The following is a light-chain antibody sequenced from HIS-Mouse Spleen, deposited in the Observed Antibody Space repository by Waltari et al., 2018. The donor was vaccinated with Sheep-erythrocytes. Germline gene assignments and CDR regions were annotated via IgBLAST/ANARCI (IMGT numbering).Light chain of an antibody. V-gene: IGLV2-11*01. J-gene: IGLJ1*01. CDR3: CSYAGSYNHV. CDR2: DVS. CDR1: SSDVGGYNY. Sequence: QSALTQPRSVSGSPGQSVTISCTGTSSDVGGYNYVPWYQQHPGKAPKLMIYDVSKRPSGVPDRFSGSKSGNPASLPISGLQAEDEADYYCCSYAGSYNHVFATGTKVTVL.